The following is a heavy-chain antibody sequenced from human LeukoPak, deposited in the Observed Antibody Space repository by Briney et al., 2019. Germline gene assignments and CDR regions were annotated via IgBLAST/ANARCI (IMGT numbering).Heavy chain of an antibody. Sequence: PSETLSLTCTVSGGSISSGSYYWSWIRQPAGKGLEWIGRIYTSGSTNYNPSLKSRVTISADTSKNEFSLKLKYVTAADTAVYHCARDRSWSWGGFDVWGQGTMVTVSS. CDR2: IYTSGST. D-gene: IGHD6-13*01. V-gene: IGHV4-61*02. CDR1: GGSISSGSYY. J-gene: IGHJ3*01. CDR3: ARDRSWSWGGFDV.